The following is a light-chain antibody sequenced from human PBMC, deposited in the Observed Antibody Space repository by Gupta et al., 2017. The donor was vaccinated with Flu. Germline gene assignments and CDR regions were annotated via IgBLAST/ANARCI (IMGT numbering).Light chain of an antibody. J-gene: IGLJ2*01. V-gene: IGLV2-23*01. CDR3: CSYAGSSTVV. CDR1: SSDVGSYNL. CDR2: EGS. Sequence: SALTQPASVSGSPGPSITISCTGTSSDVGSYNLVSWYQQHPGKAPKLMIYEGSKRPSGVSNRFSGSKSGNTASLTISGLQAEDEADYYCCSYAGSSTVVFGGGTKLTVL.